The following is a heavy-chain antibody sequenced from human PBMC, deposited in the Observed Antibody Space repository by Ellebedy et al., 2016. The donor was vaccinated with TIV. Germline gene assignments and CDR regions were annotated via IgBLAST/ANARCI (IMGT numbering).Heavy chain of an antibody. CDR2: NNPSSGGT. CDR1: GYTFTGYY. V-gene: IGHV1-2*02. CDR3: ARVRKYYGSGSYYYSYYGIDV. J-gene: IGHJ6*02. Sequence: AASVKVSCKASGYTFTGYYIHWVRQAPGQGREWMGWNNPSSGGTNYAHNFQGRVTLTRDRSISTAFMELRRLRSDDTAVYYCARVRKYYGSGSYYYSYYGIDVWGQGTTVTVSS. D-gene: IGHD3-10*01.